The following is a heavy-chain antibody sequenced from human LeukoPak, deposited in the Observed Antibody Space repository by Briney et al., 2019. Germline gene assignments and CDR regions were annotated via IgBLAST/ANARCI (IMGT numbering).Heavy chain of an antibody. CDR1: GGSFSGYY. D-gene: IGHD6-13*01. CDR3: ARVSGGYGSSWYNY. Sequence: KPSETLSLTCAVYGGSFSGYYWSWIRQPPGKGLEWIGEINHSGSTNYNPSLKSRVTISVDRSKNQFSLKLSSVTAADTAVYYCARVSGGYGSSWYNYWGQGTLVTVSS. J-gene: IGHJ4*02. V-gene: IGHV4-34*01. CDR2: INHSGST.